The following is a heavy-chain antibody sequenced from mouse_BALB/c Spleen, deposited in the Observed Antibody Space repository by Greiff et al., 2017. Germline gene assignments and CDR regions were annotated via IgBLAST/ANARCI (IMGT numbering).Heavy chain of an antibody. Sequence: VQLQESGAELVRPGTSVKISCKASGYTFTNYWLGWVKQRPGHGLEWIGDIYPGGGYTNYNEKFKGKATLTADTSSSTAYMQLSSLTSEDSAVYFCAREGKRYDEYYAMDYWGQGTSVTVSS. CDR3: AREGKRYDEYYAMDY. J-gene: IGHJ4*01. CDR2: IYPGGGYT. D-gene: IGHD2-14*01. CDR1: GYTFTNYW. V-gene: IGHV1-63*02.